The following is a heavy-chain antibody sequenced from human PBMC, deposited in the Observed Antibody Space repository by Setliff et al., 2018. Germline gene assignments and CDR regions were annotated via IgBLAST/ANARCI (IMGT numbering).Heavy chain of an antibody. J-gene: IGHJ5*02. D-gene: IGHD6-19*01. CDR2: INHSGST. Sequence: PSETLSLTCAVYGGSFSGYYWSWIRQPPGKGLEWIGEINHSGSTNYNPSLKSRVTISVDTSKNQFSLKLSSVTAADTAAYYCARRSGWPNWFDPWGQGTLVTVSS. CDR3: ARRSGWPNWFDP. CDR1: GGSFSGYY. V-gene: IGHV4-34*01.